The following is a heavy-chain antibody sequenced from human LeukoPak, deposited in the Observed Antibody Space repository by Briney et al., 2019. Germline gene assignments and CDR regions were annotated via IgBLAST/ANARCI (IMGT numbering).Heavy chain of an antibody. V-gene: IGHV3-15*01. J-gene: IGHJ4*02. CDR2: IKSKTDGGTT. CDR1: GFTFSNAW. Sequence: GGSLRLSCAASGFTFSNAWMSWVRQAPGKGLEWVGRIKSKTDGGTTDYAAPVKGRFTISRDDSKNTLYLQMNSLKTEDTAVYYCTTGTMAARGKRRFDYWGQGTLVTVSS. CDR3: TTGTMAARGKRRFDY. D-gene: IGHD3-10*01.